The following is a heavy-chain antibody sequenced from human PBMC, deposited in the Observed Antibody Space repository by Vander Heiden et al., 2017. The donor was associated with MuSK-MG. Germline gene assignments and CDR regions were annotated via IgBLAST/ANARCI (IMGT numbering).Heavy chain of an antibody. J-gene: IGHJ4*02. CDR1: VFTFSDYD. D-gene: IGHD1-26*01. Sequence: QVQLLESGGSVVQPGGSLRLSCAASVFTFSDYDMNWVRQAPGKGLEWVAIIDYDSTDKSYGDPVKGRFAISRDNSKNTLYLEMDSLRAEDTALYYCVLQNSGKYWAYFDYWGRGTLVTVSS. CDR2: IDYDSTDK. V-gene: IGHV3-30*02. CDR3: VLQNSGKYWAYFDY.